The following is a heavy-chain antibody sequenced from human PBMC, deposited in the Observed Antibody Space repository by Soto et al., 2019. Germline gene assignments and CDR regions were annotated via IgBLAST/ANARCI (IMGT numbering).Heavy chain of an antibody. CDR1: GYSFTGYY. J-gene: IGHJ4*02. CDR3: ARGTTGTTSYFDY. Sequence: SVKVPCKASGYSFTGYYLHWGRQAPGQGLEWMGWINPNSGGTNYAQKFQGRVTMTRDTSISTAYMELSRLRSDDTAVYYCARGTTGTTSYFDYWGQGNLVTVYS. D-gene: IGHD1-1*01. V-gene: IGHV1-2*02. CDR2: INPNSGGT.